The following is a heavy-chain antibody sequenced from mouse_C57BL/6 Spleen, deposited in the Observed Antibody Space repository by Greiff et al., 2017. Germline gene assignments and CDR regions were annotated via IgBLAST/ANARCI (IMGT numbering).Heavy chain of an antibody. CDR3: AREGGYYYGSSPSYAMDY. CDR2: IYPGDGDT. V-gene: IGHV1-80*01. Sequence: VTVVESGAELVKPGASVKISCKASGYAFSSYWMNWVKQRPGKGLEWIGQIYPGDGDTNYNGKFKGKATLTADKSSSTAYMQLSSLTSEDSAVYFCAREGGYYYGSSPSYAMDYWGQGTSVTVSS. D-gene: IGHD1-1*01. CDR1: GYAFSSYW. J-gene: IGHJ4*01.